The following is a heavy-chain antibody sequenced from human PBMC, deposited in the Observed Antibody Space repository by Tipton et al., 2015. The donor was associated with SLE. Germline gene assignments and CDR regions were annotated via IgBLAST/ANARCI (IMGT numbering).Heavy chain of an antibody. J-gene: IGHJ3*02. CDR1: GGSFSGYY. CDR2: INHSGST. V-gene: IGHV4-34*01. D-gene: IGHD7-27*01. Sequence: TLSLTCAVYGGSFSGYYWSWIRQPPGKGLEWIGEINHSGSTNYNPSLKSRVTISVDTSKNQLSLKLSSVTAADTAVYYCARDVPSLLTGDRWDAFDIWGQGTMVTVSS. CDR3: ARDVPSLLTGDRWDAFDI.